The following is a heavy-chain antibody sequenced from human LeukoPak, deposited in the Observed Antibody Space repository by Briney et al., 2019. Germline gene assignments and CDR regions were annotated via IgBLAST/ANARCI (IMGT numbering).Heavy chain of an antibody. Sequence: SGTLSLTCAVSGGSISSSNWWIWVRQPPGKGLEWIGEIYHSESTYSNPSLQSRVTISVDKSNNHFSLKLTSVTAADTAVYYCARTSAEYSNSWIDYWGQGTLVIVSS. V-gene: IGHV4-4*02. CDR1: GGSISSSNW. D-gene: IGHD6-13*01. CDR2: IYHSEST. J-gene: IGHJ4*02. CDR3: ARTSAEYSNSWIDY.